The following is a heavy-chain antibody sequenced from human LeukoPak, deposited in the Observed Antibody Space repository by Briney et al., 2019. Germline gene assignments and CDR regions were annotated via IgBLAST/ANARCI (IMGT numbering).Heavy chain of an antibody. CDR3: ARVRIGRIVQYYGMDV. D-gene: IGHD2-15*01. CDR1: GGTFSSYA. CDR2: IIPIFGTA. Sequence: SVNVSFKASGGTFSSYAISWVRQAPGQGLEWMGGIIPIFGTANYAQKFQGRVTITADESTSTAYMELSSLRSEDTAVYYCARVRIGRIVQYYGMDVWGQGTTVTVSS. J-gene: IGHJ6*02. V-gene: IGHV1-69*01.